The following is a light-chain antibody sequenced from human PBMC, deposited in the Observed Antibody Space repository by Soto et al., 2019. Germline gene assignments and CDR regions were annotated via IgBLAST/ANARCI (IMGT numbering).Light chain of an antibody. V-gene: IGLV1-51*01. Sequence: QSVLTQPPSVSAAPGQKVTISCSGSSSNIGNNYVSWYQQLPGTAPKLLIYDNNKRPSGIPDRFSGSKSGTSATLGITGLQTGDEADYYCGTCDSRPSAVFGTGAKVTVL. J-gene: IGLJ1*01. CDR2: DNN. CDR3: GTCDSRPSAV. CDR1: SSNIGNNY.